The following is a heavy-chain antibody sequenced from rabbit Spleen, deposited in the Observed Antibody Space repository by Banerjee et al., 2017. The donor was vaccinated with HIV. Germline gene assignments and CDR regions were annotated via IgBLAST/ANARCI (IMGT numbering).Heavy chain of an antibody. CDR3: ARDLAAWNSGSYAFNL. CDR1: GFSFSNKDV. J-gene: IGHJ4*01. D-gene: IGHD1-1*01. CDR2: INAVTGKP. Sequence: QEQLVESGGGLVKPEGSLTLTCKASGFSFSNKDVMCWVRQAPGKGLEWIACINAVTGKPVYASWAKGRFTISRTSSTTVTLQMTSLTAADTATYFCARDLAAWNSGSYAFNLWGQGTLVTVS. V-gene: IGHV1S45*01.